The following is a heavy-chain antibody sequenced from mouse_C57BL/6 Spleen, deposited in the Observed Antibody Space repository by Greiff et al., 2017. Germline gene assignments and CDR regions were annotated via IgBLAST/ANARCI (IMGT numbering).Heavy chain of an antibody. Sequence: QVQLQQPGAELVRPGSSVKLSCKASGYTFTSYWMHWVQQRPIQGLEWIANIDPSDSDTHYNQKFKDKATLTVDKSSSTAYMQLSSLTSEDSAVYYCAREGYYYGSSPMDYWGQGTSVTVSS. J-gene: IGHJ4*01. CDR2: IDPSDSDT. CDR1: GYTFTSYW. CDR3: AREGYYYGSSPMDY. V-gene: IGHV1-52*01. D-gene: IGHD1-1*01.